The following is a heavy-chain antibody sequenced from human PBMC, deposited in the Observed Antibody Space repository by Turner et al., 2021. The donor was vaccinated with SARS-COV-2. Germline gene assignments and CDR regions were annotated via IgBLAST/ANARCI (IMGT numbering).Heavy chain of an antibody. CDR3: SRRGLAVAAT. CDR1: GGSISSNGYY. V-gene: IGHV4-39*01. D-gene: IGHD6-19*01. CDR2: IYYGGST. J-gene: IGHJ5*02. Sequence: QLQLQESGPGLVKPSETLSLTFTFLGGSISSNGYYWGWFGQPPGKGLEWIGSIYYGGSTYFNPTFKSRATISADMPKNQFSLRLTSLTAADTAVYSCSRRGLAVAATWGQGTLVTVSS.